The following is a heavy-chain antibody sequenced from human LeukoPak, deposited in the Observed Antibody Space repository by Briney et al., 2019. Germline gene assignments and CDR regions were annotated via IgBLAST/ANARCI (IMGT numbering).Heavy chain of an antibody. V-gene: IGHV4-31*03. CDR3: ARKTGGYSYGHFDY. Sequence: PSETPSLTCTVSGGSISSGGYYWSWIRQHPGKGLEWIGYIYYSGSTYYNPSLKSRVTISVDTSKNQFSLKLSSVTAADTAVYYCARKTGGYSYGHFDYWGQGTLVTVSS. CDR1: GGSISSGGYY. CDR2: IYYSGST. D-gene: IGHD5-18*01. J-gene: IGHJ4*02.